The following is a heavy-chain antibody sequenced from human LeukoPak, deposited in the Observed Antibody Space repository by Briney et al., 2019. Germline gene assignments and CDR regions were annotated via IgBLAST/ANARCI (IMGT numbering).Heavy chain of an antibody. V-gene: IGHV3-33*01. CDR1: GFTFSIYG. D-gene: IGHD3-10*01. CDR2: IWNDGSNK. CDR3: ARASGPFDY. J-gene: IGHJ4*02. Sequence: GGSLRLSCAASGFTFSIYGMHWVRQAPGKGREWVAVIWNDGSNKYYADSEKGRFTISRDNSKNTLYLQMNSLRAEDTAVYSCARASGPFDYWGQGTLVTVSS.